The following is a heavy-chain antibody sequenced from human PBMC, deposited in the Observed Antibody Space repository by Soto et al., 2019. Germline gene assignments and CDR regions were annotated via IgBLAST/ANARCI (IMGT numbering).Heavy chain of an antibody. CDR3: ATESFDY. J-gene: IGHJ4*02. CDR2: ISGSGGNT. V-gene: IGHV3-23*01. Sequence: EVQLLESGGGLVQPGTSLRLSCAASGFTFSSYAMNWVRQAPGKGLEWVSVISGSGGNTNYADSMKGRFTISRDNSKNTVFLQMNSLRAEDTAVYYCATESFDYWGQGTLVTVSS. CDR1: GFTFSSYA.